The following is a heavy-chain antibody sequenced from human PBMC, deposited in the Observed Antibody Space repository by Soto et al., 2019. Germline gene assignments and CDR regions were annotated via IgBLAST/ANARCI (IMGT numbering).Heavy chain of an antibody. CDR1: GYTFTSYA. CDR3: ARDMVHSYGYPSHYYYYYMDV. V-gene: IGHV1-3*01. D-gene: IGHD5-18*01. Sequence: ASVKVSCKASGYTFTSYAMHWVRQAPGQRLEWMGWINAGNGNTKYSQKFQGRVTITRDTSASTAYMELSSLRSEDTAVYYCARDMVHSYGYPSHYYYYYMDVWGKGTTVTVSS. J-gene: IGHJ6*03. CDR2: INAGNGNT.